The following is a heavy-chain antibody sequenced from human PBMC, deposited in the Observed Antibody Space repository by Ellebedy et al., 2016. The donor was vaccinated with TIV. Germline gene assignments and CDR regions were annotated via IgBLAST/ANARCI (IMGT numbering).Heavy chain of an antibody. V-gene: IGHV4-59*01. D-gene: IGHD3-3*01. CDR1: GGSISSYY. J-gene: IGHJ6*02. Sequence: MPSETLSLTCTVSGGSISSYYWSWIRQPPGKGLEWIGYIYYSGSTNYNPSLTSRVTISVDTSKNQFSLKLSSVTAADTAVYYCARGFYDFWSGYYHSVLGYGMDVWGQGTTVTVSS. CDR3: ARGFYDFWSGYYHSVLGYGMDV. CDR2: IYYSGST.